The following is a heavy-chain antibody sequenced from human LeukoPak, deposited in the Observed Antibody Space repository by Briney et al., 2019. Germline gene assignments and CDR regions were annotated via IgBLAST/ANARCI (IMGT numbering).Heavy chain of an antibody. J-gene: IGHJ3*02. CDR2: IKSKTDGGTT. CDR1: GFTFSNAW. D-gene: IGHD3-22*01. V-gene: IGHV3-15*01. CDR3: TTELITLDAFDI. Sequence: PGGSLRLSCAASGFTFSNAWMSWVRQAPGKGLEWVGRIKSKTDGGTTDYAAPVEGRFTISRDDSKNTLYLQMNSLKTEDTAVYYCTTELITLDAFDIWGQGTMVTVSS.